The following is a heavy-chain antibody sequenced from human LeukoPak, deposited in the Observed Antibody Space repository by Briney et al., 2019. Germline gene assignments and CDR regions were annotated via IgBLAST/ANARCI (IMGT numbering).Heavy chain of an antibody. J-gene: IGHJ4*02. Sequence: GASVKVSCKASGGTFSSYAISWVRQAPGQGLEWMGWISAYNGNTNYAQKLQGRVTMTTDTSTSTAYMELRSLRSDDTAVYYCARDYRPGGYCSSTSCPHPDYWGQGTLVTVSS. CDR2: ISAYNGNT. CDR1: GGTFSSYA. CDR3: ARDYRPGGYCSSTSCPHPDY. D-gene: IGHD2-2*01. V-gene: IGHV1-18*01.